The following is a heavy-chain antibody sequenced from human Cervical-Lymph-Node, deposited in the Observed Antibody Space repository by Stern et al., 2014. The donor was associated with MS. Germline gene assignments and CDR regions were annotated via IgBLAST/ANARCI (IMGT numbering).Heavy chain of an antibody. D-gene: IGHD5-18*01. V-gene: IGHV1-58*01. CDR3: ASERYTYYDDQRPPGGFGP. Sequence: VQLVQSGPEVKKPGTSVKVSCKASGITFSHSAVQWLRQARGQRLEWIAWVVGLNGDTNYAQSFQERVPITRDMSTSTVYMELRSLRSEDTAVYYCASERYTYYDDQRPPGGFGPWGQGTLVTVSS. CDR2: VVGLNGDT. CDR1: GITFSHSA. J-gene: IGHJ5*02.